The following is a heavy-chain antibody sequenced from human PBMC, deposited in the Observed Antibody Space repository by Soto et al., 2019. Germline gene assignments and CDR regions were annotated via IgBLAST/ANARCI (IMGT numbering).Heavy chain of an antibody. V-gene: IGHV1-69*13. CDR1: RVAFSKFI. Sequence: SVKVSCKASRVAFSKFIVTWVRQAPGLGLEWVGGISPIFGTANNAQKFQGRVTITADESTSTSYMEVNNLRSEDTAVYYCAKVRYSSPMGYYYGMDVWGQGTTVTVSS. J-gene: IGHJ6*02. CDR3: AKVRYSSPMGYYYGMDV. D-gene: IGHD6-19*01. CDR2: ISPIFGTA.